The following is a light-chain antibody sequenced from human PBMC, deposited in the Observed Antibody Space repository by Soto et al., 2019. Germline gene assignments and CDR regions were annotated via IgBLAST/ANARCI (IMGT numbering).Light chain of an antibody. CDR3: QVWHSSRGV. J-gene: IGLJ2*01. CDR2: DDS. V-gene: IGLV3-21*02. CDR1: NIGANS. Sequence: SYELTQPPSVSVAPGQTARITCGGDNIGANSVHWYQQKPGQAPILVVYDDSDRPSGIPERFSGSNSGNTAALTITRVEGGDEAAYYCQVWHSSRGVFGGGTKVTVL.